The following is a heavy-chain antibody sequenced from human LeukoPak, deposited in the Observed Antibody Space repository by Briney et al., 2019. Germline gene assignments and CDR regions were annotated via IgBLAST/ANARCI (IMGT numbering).Heavy chain of an antibody. Sequence: ASVQVSCKASGYTFTSHGISWVRQAPGQGLEWMGWISAYNGNTNYAQKFQGRVTMTTDTSTATAYMDLRSLRFDDTAVYYCARAAITVFGVVPETWGQGTLVTVSS. CDR1: GYTFTSHG. D-gene: IGHD3-3*01. V-gene: IGHV1-18*01. CDR2: ISAYNGNT. CDR3: ARAAITVFGVVPET. J-gene: IGHJ4*02.